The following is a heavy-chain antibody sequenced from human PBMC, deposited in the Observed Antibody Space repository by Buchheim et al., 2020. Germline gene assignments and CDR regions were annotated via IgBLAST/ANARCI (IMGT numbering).Heavy chain of an antibody. CDR2: ISYDGSNK. CDR3: AKEGLKYYDILTGGMDV. J-gene: IGHJ6*02. V-gene: IGHV3-30*18. D-gene: IGHD3-9*01. Sequence: QVQLVESGGGVVQPGRSLRLSCAASGFTFSSYGMHWVRQAPGTGLEWVAVISYDGSNKYYADSVKGRFTISRDNSKNTLYLQMNSLRAEDTAVYYCAKEGLKYYDILTGGMDVWGQGTT. CDR1: GFTFSSYG.